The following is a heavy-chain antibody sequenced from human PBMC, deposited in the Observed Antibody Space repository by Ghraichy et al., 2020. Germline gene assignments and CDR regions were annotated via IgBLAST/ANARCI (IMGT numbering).Heavy chain of an antibody. V-gene: IGHV4-38-2*01. CDR3: ASHRSGSSFYTY. J-gene: IGHJ4*02. CDR2: IYQSGRT. D-gene: IGHD2-2*02. CDR1: GYSISSGDY. Sequence: SQTLSLTCGVSGYSISSGDYWGWIRQPPGKRLEWIGNIYQSGRTWYNPSFKSRVTISVDTSKNQFSLKLTSVTAADTAVYYCASHRSGSSFYTYWGQGTMVTVSS.